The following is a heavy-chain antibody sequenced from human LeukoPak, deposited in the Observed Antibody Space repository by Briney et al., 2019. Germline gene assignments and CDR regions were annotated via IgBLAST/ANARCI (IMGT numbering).Heavy chain of an antibody. V-gene: IGHV4-4*09. J-gene: IGHJ3*02. Sequence: SETLSLTCTVSGGSISSYYWSWTRLPPGKGLEWIGYIYTSGSTNYNPSLKSRVTISVDTSKNQFSLKLSSVTAADTAVYYCARGRDGEVGAFDIRGQGTMVTVSS. CDR3: ARGRDGEVGAFDI. CDR1: GGSISSYY. CDR2: IYTSGST. D-gene: IGHD5-24*01.